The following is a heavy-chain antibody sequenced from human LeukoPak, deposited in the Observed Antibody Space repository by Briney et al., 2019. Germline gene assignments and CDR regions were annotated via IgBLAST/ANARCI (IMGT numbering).Heavy chain of an antibody. Sequence: ASVKVSCKASGYIFTGYYMHWVRQAPGQGLEWMGWINPNSGGTNSAQKFQGGVTMTRDTSISTAYMELSRLTSDDTAVYYCARHPYSGSYHFDYWGQGTLVTVSS. J-gene: IGHJ4*02. D-gene: IGHD1-26*01. V-gene: IGHV1-2*02. CDR1: GYIFTGYY. CDR3: ARHPYSGSYHFDY. CDR2: INPNSGGT.